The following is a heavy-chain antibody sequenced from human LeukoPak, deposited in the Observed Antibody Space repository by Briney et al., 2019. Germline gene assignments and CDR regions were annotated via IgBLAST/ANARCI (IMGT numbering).Heavy chain of an antibody. J-gene: IGHJ1*01. D-gene: IGHD6-13*01. CDR1: GGSFSGYY. Sequence: SETLSLTCAVYGGSFSGYYWSWIRQPPGKGLEWMGEINHSGSTNYNPSLKSRVTISVDTSKNQFSLKLSSVTAADTAVYYCARGGCSSSWRAEYFQHWGQGTLVTVSS. CDR2: INHSGST. V-gene: IGHV4-34*01. CDR3: ARGGCSSSWRAEYFQH.